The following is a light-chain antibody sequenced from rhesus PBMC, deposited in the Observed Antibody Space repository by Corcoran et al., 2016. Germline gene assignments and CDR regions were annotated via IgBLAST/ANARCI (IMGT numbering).Light chain of an antibody. J-gene: IGKJ1*01. CDR1: QGITND. CDR2: EAS. V-gene: IGKV1-25*01. Sequence: DIQMTQSPSSLSASVGDRVTITCRASQGITNDFAWYQQKPGETPKLLIDEASSLQSGIPSRVSGSGCVTDCTLTISSLQSEDFATYYCQHYYSTPWTFGQGTKVEIK. CDR3: QHYYSTPWT.